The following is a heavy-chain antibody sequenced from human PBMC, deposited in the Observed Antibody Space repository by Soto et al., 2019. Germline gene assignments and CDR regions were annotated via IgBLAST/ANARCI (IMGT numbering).Heavy chain of an antibody. V-gene: IGHV3-23*01. CDR1: GFTFSSYA. D-gene: IGHD3-9*01. Sequence: PGGSLRLSCAASGFTFSSYAMSWVRQAPGKGLEWVSAISGSGGSTYYADSVKGRFTISRDNSKNTLYLQMNSLRAEDTAVYYCAKDGVYDILTGLMDYWGQGTLVTVSS. CDR2: ISGSGGST. J-gene: IGHJ4*02. CDR3: AKDGVYDILTGLMDY.